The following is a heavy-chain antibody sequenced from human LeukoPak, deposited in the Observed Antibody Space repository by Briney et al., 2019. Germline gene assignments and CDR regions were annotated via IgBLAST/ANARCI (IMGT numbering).Heavy chain of an antibody. J-gene: IGHJ3*02. Sequence: GGSLRLSCAASGFTFSSYSMNWVRQAPGKGLEWVSSISSSSSYIYYADSVKGRFTISRDNAKNSLYLQMNSLRAEDTAVYYCARDRGTSSADAFDIWGRGTMVTVSS. CDR3: ARDRGTSSADAFDI. D-gene: IGHD2-2*01. V-gene: IGHV3-21*01. CDR1: GFTFSSYS. CDR2: ISSSSSYI.